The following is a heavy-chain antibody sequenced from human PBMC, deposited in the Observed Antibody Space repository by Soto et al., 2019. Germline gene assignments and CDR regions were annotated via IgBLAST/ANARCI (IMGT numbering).Heavy chain of an antibody. V-gene: IGHV4-59*01. D-gene: IGHD6-13*01. Sequence: SENLSLTCTVSGGSISSSYWSWIRQPPGKGLERTGYIFHTGSTNYNPSLRGRATMSVDTSKNQFSLKLSSVTAADTAVYFCARLYSSSWTAFDFWGQGTLVTVSS. J-gene: IGHJ4*02. CDR3: ARLYSSSWTAFDF. CDR2: IFHTGST. CDR1: GGSISSSY.